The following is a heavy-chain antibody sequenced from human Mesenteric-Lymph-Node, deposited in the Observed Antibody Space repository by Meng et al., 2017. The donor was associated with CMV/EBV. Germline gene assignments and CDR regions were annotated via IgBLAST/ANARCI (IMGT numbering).Heavy chain of an antibody. D-gene: IGHD6-19*01. J-gene: IGHJ4*02. V-gene: IGHV3-49*02. CDR1: GFIFRDYS. CDR3: TRGGWNY. CDR2: ISSEASGGTT. Sequence: GESLKISCTGSGFIFRDYSMTWVRQAPGKGLEWVGAISSEASGGTTDYAASVKGRFTISRDDSQSIAYLQMNSLRTEDTAVYYCTRGGWNYWGQGTLVTVSS.